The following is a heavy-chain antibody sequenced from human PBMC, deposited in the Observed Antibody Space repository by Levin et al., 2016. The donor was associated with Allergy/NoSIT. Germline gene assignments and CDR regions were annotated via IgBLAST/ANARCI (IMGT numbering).Heavy chain of an antibody. CDR1: GFTFSDYY. CDR2: ISSSSSYT. V-gene: IGHV3-11*05. J-gene: IGHJ4*02. D-gene: IGHD5-12*01. Sequence: GGSLRLSCAASGFTFSDYYMSWIRQAPGKGLEWVSYISSSSSYTNYADSVKGRFTISRDNSKNTLYLQMNSLRAEDTAVYFCAKDHMGGYEALDYWGQGTLVTVSS. CDR3: AKDHMGGYEALDY.